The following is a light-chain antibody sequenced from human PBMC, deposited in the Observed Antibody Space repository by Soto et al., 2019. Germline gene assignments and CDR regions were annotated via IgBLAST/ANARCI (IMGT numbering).Light chain of an antibody. Sequence: QSALTQPASVSGSPGQSIAISCTGTSSDVGAYNYVSWYQQHPGKAPKLMIYDVSNRPSGVSNCFSGSKSGNTASLTISGLQAEDEADYYCSSYTTSNTVVFGGGTKLTVL. V-gene: IGLV2-14*03. CDR2: DVS. J-gene: IGLJ3*02. CDR1: SSDVGAYNY. CDR3: SSYTTSNTVV.